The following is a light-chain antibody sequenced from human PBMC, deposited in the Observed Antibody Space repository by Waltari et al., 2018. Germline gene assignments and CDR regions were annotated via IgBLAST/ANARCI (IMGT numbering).Light chain of an antibody. J-gene: IGLJ2*01. Sequence: SYVLTQPPSVSVAPGKTATISCGGNNIGSKSVPWYQQKAGQAPVLVIYYDSDRPSGIPERISGSNSGDTATLTISRVEAGDEASYYCQVWDSESDHVVYGGGTKLTVL. V-gene: IGLV3-21*04. CDR2: YDS. CDR1: NIGSKS. CDR3: QVWDSESDHVV.